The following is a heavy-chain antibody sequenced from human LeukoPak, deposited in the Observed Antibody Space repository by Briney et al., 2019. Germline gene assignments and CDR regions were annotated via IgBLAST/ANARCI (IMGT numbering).Heavy chain of an antibody. CDR2: IYYTGTT. V-gene: IGHV4-59*12. Sequence: SETLSLTCTVSGGSISSSYWSWIRQPPGKGLEWIGYIYYTGTTNYNPSLKSRVTISVDTSKNQFSLKLSSVTAADTAVYYCAREGADYDFWSGPADYWGQGTLVTVSS. CDR1: GGSISSSY. CDR3: AREGADYDFWSGPADY. D-gene: IGHD3-3*01. J-gene: IGHJ4*02.